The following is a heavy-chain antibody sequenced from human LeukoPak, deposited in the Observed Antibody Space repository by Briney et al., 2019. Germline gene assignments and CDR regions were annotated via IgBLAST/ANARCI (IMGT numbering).Heavy chain of an antibody. CDR1: GGTFSSYA. V-gene: IGHV1-69*01. CDR3: ARAIIAARLVYFDY. CDR2: IITIFGTA. D-gene: IGHD6-6*01. Sequence: ASVKVSCKASGGTFSSYAISWVRQAPGQGLEWMGGIITIFGTANYAQKFQGRVTITADESTSTAYMELSSLRSEDTAVYYCARAIIAARLVYFDYWGQGTLVTVSS. J-gene: IGHJ4*02.